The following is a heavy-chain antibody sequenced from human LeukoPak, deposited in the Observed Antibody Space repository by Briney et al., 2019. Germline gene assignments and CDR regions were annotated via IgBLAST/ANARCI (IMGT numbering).Heavy chain of an antibody. Sequence: GGSLRLSCAASGFTFSSYAMSWVRRAPGKGLEWVSAISGSGGSTYYADSVKGRFTISRDNSKNTLYLQMNSLRAEDTAVYYCAKAASHAILGIGEYWGQGTLVTVSS. D-gene: IGHD3-3*02. CDR3: AKAASHAILGIGEY. V-gene: IGHV3-23*01. J-gene: IGHJ4*02. CDR1: GFTFSSYA. CDR2: ISGSGGST.